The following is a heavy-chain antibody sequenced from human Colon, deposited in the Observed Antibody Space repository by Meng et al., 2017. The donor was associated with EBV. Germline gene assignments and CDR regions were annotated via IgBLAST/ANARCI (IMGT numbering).Heavy chain of an antibody. CDR1: GFTFNGYS. CDR2: ISDNGVRT. V-gene: IGHV3-23*04. Sequence: EAAWVGPGGGLGPPGGSLSIYCAPSGFTFNGYSMAWVRQAPGKGLEWVSVISDNGVRTAYADSVKGRFTISRDNSKNTLYLQMNSLRAGDTAVYYCAKEEMRVGATRAFDYWGQGALVTVSS. CDR3: AKEEMRVGATRAFDY. J-gene: IGHJ4*02. D-gene: IGHD1-26*01.